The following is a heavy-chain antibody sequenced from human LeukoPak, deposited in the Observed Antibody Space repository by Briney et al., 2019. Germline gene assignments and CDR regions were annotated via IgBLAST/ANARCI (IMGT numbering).Heavy chain of an antibody. CDR2: INHRGST. J-gene: IGHJ4*02. CDR3: ARGCSSTSCLYYFDY. CDR1: GGSFSGYY. D-gene: IGHD2-2*01. Sequence: SETLSLTCAVYGGSFSGYYWSWIRQPPGKGLEWIGEINHRGSTNYNPSLKSRVTISVDTSKNQFSLKLSSVTAADTAVYYCARGCSSTSCLYYFDYWGQGTLVTVPS. V-gene: IGHV4-34*01.